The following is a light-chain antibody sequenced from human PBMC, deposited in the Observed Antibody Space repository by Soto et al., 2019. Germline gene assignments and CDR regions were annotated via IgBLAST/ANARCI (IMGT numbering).Light chain of an antibody. CDR2: KAS. CDR1: QSINNW. V-gene: IGKV1-5*03. J-gene: IGKJ1*01. Sequence: DIQMTQSPSTLSASVGDRVTITCRASQSINNWLAWYQQKPGKAPKLLIYKASNLDIAVPSRFSGSGSGTEFTLTISSLQPDDFATYYCQQYDTYWTFGQGTKVEIK. CDR3: QQYDTYWT.